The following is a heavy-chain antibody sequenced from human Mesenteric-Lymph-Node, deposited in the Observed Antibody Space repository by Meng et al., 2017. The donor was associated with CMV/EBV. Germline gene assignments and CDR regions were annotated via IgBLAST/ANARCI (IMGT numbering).Heavy chain of an antibody. CDR2: ISYDERQK. CDR1: GFIFSDFA. J-gene: IGHJ4*02. Sequence: GESLKIPCAASGFIFSDFAMHWVRQAPGKGLEGPEWVAIISYDERQKYYAESVRRRLTISRDNSKNTLYLQMDSLRLEDTAVYYCVSSYSDSWHNFDSWGQGTKVTVSS. V-gene: IGHV3-30*04. CDR3: VSSYSDSWHNFDS. D-gene: IGHD5-18*01.